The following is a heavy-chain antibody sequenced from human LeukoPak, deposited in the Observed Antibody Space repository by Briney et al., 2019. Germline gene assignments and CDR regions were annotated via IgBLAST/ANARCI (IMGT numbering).Heavy chain of an antibody. V-gene: IGHV3-7*01. Sequence: PGGSLRLSCAASGFTLSSYGMHWVRQAPGKGLEWVANIKQDGSEKYYVDSVKGRFTISRDNAKNSLYLQMNSLRAEDTAVYYCASPYCSSTTCYPRTFHHWGQGTLVTVSS. CDR3: ASPYCSSTTCYPRTFHH. CDR1: GFTLSSYG. J-gene: IGHJ1*01. D-gene: IGHD2-2*01. CDR2: IKQDGSEK.